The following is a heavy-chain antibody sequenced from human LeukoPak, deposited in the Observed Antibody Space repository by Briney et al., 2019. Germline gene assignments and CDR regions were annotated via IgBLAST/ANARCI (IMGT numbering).Heavy chain of an antibody. CDR2: INNDGSST. J-gene: IGHJ4*02. CDR3: VREWGGSYYGLDF. V-gene: IGHV3-74*01. D-gene: IGHD1-26*01. CDR1: GFTFTPYW. Sequence: PGGSLTLSCAASGFTFTPYWMHWVRQAPGKGLVWGARINNDGSSTNYADSVKGRFTISRDNAKNTLYLQMSSLRAEDTAVYYCVREWGGSYYGLDFWGQGTLVTVSS.